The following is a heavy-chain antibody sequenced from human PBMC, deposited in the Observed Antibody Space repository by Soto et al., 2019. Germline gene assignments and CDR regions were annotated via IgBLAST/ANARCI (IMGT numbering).Heavy chain of an antibody. D-gene: IGHD3-22*01. Sequence: GASVKVSCKASGYTFTSYYMHCVRQAPGQGLEWMGIINPSGGSTSYAQKFQGRVTMTRDTSTSTVYMELSSLRSEDTAVYYCARVGSPTYYYDSSGPSNGMDVWGQGTTVTVSS. CDR2: INPSGGST. V-gene: IGHV1-46*01. J-gene: IGHJ6*02. CDR3: ARVGSPTYYYDSSGPSNGMDV. CDR1: GYTFTSYY.